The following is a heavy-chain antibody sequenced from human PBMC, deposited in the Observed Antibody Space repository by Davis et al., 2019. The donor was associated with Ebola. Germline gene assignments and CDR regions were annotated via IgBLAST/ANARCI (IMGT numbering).Heavy chain of an antibody. Sequence: PGGSLRLSCAASGFTFSGSAMYWVRQASGNGLEWVGRIRSKANSYATAYAASVKGRFTISRDDSKNTAYLQMNSLKTEDTAVYYCTSAYGDWDYWGQGTLVTVSS. D-gene: IGHD4-17*01. J-gene: IGHJ4*02. CDR2: IRSKANSYAT. CDR3: TSAYGDWDY. CDR1: GFTFSGSA. V-gene: IGHV3-73*01.